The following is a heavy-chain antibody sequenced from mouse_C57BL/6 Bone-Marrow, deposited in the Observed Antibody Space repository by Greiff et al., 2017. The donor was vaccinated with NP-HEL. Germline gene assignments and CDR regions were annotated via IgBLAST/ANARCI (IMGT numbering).Heavy chain of an antibody. D-gene: IGHD1-1*01. J-gene: IGHJ4*01. V-gene: IGHV7-1*01. Sequence: EVKVVESGGGLVQSGRSLRLSCATSGFTFSDFYMEWVRQAPGKGLEWIAASRNKANDYTTEYSASVKGRFIVSRDTSQSILYLQMNALRAEDTAIYYCARGSITTVVATEGAMDYWGQGTSVTVSS. CDR3: ARGSITTVVATEGAMDY. CDR1: GFTFSDFY. CDR2: SRNKANDYTT.